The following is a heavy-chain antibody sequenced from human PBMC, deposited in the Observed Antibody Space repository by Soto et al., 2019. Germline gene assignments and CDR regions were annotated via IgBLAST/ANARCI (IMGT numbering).Heavy chain of an antibody. CDR1: GGTFSSYA. V-gene: IGHV1-69*13. D-gene: IGHD3-10*01. CDR3: ARGNGSGSYYSNNYYYYYYGMDV. J-gene: IGHJ6*02. CDR2: TIPIFGTA. Sequence: ASVKVSCKASGGTFSSYAISWVRQAPGQGLEWMGGTIPIFGTANYAQKFQGRVTITADESTSTAYMELSSLRSEDTAVYYCARGNGSGSYYSNNYYYYYYGMDVWGQGTTVTVSS.